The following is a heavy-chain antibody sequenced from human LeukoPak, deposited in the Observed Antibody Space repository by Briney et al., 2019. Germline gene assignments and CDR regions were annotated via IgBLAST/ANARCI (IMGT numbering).Heavy chain of an antibody. V-gene: IGHV3-30*03. D-gene: IGHD6-19*01. CDR3: ARKAVTGSGPAHFDY. CDR1: GFTFITYG. Sequence: PGGSLRLSCAASGFTFITYGIHWVRQAPGKGLEWVAVISYGDGRAKFYADSVKGRFIISRDNSKNTLYLQMNSLSAEDTAVYYCARKAVTGSGPAHFDYWGQGTLVTVSS. J-gene: IGHJ4*02. CDR2: ISYGDGRAK.